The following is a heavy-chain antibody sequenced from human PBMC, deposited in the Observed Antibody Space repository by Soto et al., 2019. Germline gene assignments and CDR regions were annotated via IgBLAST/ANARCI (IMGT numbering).Heavy chain of an antibody. D-gene: IGHD3-10*01. J-gene: IGHJ3*02. CDR1: GGSISSSSYY. V-gene: IGHV4-39*01. Sequence: QLQLQESGPGLVKPSETLSLTCTVSGGSISSSSYYWGWIRQPPGKGLEWIGSIYYSGSTYSNPSLKSRVTISVDTSKNQFSLKLSSVTAADTAVYYWAGHNPELYDAFDIWGQGRMVTVSS. CDR3: AGHNPELYDAFDI. CDR2: IYYSGST.